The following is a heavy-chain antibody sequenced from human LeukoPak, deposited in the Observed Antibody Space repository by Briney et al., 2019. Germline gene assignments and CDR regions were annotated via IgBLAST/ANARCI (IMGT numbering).Heavy chain of an antibody. CDR3: ARIDPLGFFDQ. V-gene: IGHV4-59*12. D-gene: IGHD6-25*01. CDR2: IFFSGHS. CDR1: GAFSSRYY. J-gene: IGHJ4*02. Sequence: PSETLSLACSVSGAFSSRYYLSWVRQAPGKGLEWIGYIFFSGHSNYKPSLTSRISMSVDTSKAQFSLELTSVTAADTAVYYCARIDPLGFFDQWGPGTLVTVSS.